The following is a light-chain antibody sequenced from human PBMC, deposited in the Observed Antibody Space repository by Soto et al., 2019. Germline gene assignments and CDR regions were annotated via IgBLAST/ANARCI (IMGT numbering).Light chain of an antibody. J-gene: IGKJ4*01. Sequence: EIVLTQSPGTLSLSPGEGATLSCRASQSVGNNYLAWYQQKPGQAPRFLMYDASTRATGIPDRFSGSGSGTDFTLTISRLESEDLAVYYCQQYGRTPLTFGGGTKVEIK. CDR1: QSVGNNY. CDR3: QQYGRTPLT. V-gene: IGKV3-20*01. CDR2: DAS.